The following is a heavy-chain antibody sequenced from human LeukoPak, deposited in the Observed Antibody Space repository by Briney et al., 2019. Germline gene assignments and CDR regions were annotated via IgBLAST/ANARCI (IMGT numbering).Heavy chain of an antibody. CDR3: ARGSYYDFWSGLNGGHWFDP. J-gene: IGHJ5*02. Sequence: GGSLRLSCAVSGFTFSYYSMNWVRQAPGKGLEWVSYISSSGSTTYYADSVKGRFTVSRDNAKNSLYLQMNSLRDEDTAVYYCARGSYYDFWSGLNGGHWFDPWGQGTLVTVSS. CDR2: ISSSGSTT. CDR1: GFTFSYYS. V-gene: IGHV3-48*02. D-gene: IGHD3-3*01.